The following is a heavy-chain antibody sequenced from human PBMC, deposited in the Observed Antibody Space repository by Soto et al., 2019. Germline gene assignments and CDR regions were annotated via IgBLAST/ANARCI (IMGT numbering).Heavy chain of an antibody. CDR2: ISAYDSNT. CDR3: ARAGWKYYMDV. Sequence: ASVKVSCKASGYTFSNFGISWVRQAPGQGLEWMGWISAYDSNTNYAQRLQGRVTMTTDTSTSTVYMELRSLISDDTAVYYCARAGWKYYMDVWGKGTTVTVSS. D-gene: IGHD1-1*01. J-gene: IGHJ6*03. CDR1: GYTFSNFG. V-gene: IGHV1-18*01.